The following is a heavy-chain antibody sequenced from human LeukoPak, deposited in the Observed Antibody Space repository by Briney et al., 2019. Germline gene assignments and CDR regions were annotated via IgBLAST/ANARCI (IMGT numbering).Heavy chain of an antibody. CDR2: ISGSGGST. V-gene: IGHV3-23*01. CDR3: AKESRYCSGGSCYFDY. CDR1: GGSISSYY. Sequence: PSETLSLTCTVSGGSISSYYWSWIRQPPGKGLEWVSAISGSGGSTYYADSVKGRFTISRDNSKNTLYLQMNSLRAEDTAVYYCAKESRYCSGGSCYFDYWGQGTLVTVSS. J-gene: IGHJ4*02. D-gene: IGHD2-15*01.